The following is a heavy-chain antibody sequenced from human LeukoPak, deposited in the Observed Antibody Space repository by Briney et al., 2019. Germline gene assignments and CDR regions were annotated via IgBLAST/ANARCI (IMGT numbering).Heavy chain of an antibody. CDR2: IIPIFGTA. D-gene: IGHD4-17*01. J-gene: IGHJ4*02. CDR1: GGTFSSYA. V-gene: IGHV1-69*06. CDR3: ARAVQVTTGGLFDY. Sequence: SVKVSCKASGGTFSSYAISWVRQAPGQGLEWMGGIIPIFGTANYAQKFQGRVTITADKSTNTAYMELRSLRSEDTAVYYCARAVQVTTGGLFDYWGQGTLVTVSS.